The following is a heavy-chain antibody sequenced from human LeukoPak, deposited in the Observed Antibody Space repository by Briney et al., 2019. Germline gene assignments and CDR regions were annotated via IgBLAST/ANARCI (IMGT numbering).Heavy chain of an antibody. CDR2: ISGSGDSI. CDR1: GFTFRNYA. CDR3: ARDFWATNYYYGMDV. D-gene: IGHD3-3*01. J-gene: IGHJ6*02. Sequence: GGSLRLSCAASGFTFRNYAMAWVRQAPGKGLECVSAISGSGDSIRHADSVKGRFTISRDNSKNTLYLQMDNLRAEDTALYYCARDFWATNYYYGMDVWGQGTTVTVS. V-gene: IGHV3-23*01.